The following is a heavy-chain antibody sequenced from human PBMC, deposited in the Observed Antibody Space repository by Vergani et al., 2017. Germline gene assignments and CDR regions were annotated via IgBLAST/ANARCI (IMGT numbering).Heavy chain of an antibody. D-gene: IGHD4-17*01. CDR3: AGGWGSGTYGDYAH. J-gene: IGHJ4*02. CDR2: INPSGGST. Sequence: QVQLVQSGAEVKKPGASVKVSCKASGYTFTSYGISWVRQAPGQGLEWMGIINPSGGSTSYAQKFQGRVTMTRNTSISTAYIELSSLRSEDTAVYYCAGGWGSGTYGDYAHWGQGTLVTVSS. CDR1: GYTFTSYG. V-gene: IGHV1-46*01.